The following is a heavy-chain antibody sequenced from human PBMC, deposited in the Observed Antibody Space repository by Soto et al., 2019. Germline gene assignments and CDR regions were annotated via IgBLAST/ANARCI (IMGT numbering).Heavy chain of an antibody. CDR1: GFSLSTSGMC. Sequence: GSGPTLVNPTQTLTLTCTLSGFSLSTSGMCVSWIRQPPGKALEWLALIDWDDDKYYSTSLKTRLTISKDTSKNQVVLTMTNMDPVDTATYYCARIRAYYYDSSGFDAFDIWGQGTMVTVSS. CDR3: ARIRAYYYDSSGFDAFDI. V-gene: IGHV2-70*01. CDR2: IDWDDDK. J-gene: IGHJ3*02. D-gene: IGHD3-22*01.